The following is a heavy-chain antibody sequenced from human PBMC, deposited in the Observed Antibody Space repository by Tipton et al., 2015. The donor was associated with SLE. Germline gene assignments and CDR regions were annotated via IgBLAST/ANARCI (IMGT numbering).Heavy chain of an antibody. D-gene: IGHD3-3*01. V-gene: IGHV4-59*11. Sequence: TLSLTCTVSGGSLSSHSWSWIRQSPGKRLQWIGNIYYSGSTNSNPSLKSRVSMSVDRPNNQFSLKLNSVTAADTAVYYCARVEDFWGGFYFDSWGQGRLVTVSS. CDR1: GGSLSSHS. CDR2: IYYSGST. J-gene: IGHJ4*02. CDR3: ARVEDFWGGFYFDS.